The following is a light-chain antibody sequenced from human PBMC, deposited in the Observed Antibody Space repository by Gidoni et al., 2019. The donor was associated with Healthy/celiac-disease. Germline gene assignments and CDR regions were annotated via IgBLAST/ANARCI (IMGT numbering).Light chain of an antibody. J-gene: IGKJ3*01. Sequence: DIQMTQSPSSLSASVGDTVTITCRASQSISRYLNCYQQKPGKAPKLLIYAASSLQSGVPSRFSGRGSGTDFTLTISSLQPEDFATYYCQQSYSTPPTCGPGTKVDIQ. CDR2: AAS. CDR3: QQSYSTPPT. CDR1: QSISRY. V-gene: IGKV1-39*01.